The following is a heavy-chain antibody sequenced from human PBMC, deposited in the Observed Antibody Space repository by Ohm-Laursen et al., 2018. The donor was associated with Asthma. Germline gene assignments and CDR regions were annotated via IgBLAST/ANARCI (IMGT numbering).Heavy chain of an antibody. Sequence: SLRLSCTASGFTYDHYNMIWVRQRPGEGLEWVSRIDWNGASSSYSDSVRGRFTISRDNAKNSVYLQMNGLRVDDTAVYFCTRDGPYYYFGLDVWGQGSAVTVSS. J-gene: IGHJ6*02. CDR1: GFTYDHYN. CDR2: IDWNGASS. V-gene: IGHV3-20*04. CDR3: TRDGPYYYFGLDV.